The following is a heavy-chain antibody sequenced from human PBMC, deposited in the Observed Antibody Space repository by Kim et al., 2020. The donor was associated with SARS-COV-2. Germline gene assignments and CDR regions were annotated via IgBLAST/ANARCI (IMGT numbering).Heavy chain of an antibody. CDR3: ASDSLTTVVTNY. D-gene: IGHD4-17*01. J-gene: IGHJ4*02. Sequence: GGSLRLSCAASGFTFSSYAMHWVRQAPGKGLEWVAVISYDGSNKYYADSVKGRFTISRDNSKNTLYLQMNSLRAEDTAVYYCASDSLTTVVTNYWGQGTLVTVSS. CDR2: ISYDGSNK. CDR1: GFTFSSYA. V-gene: IGHV3-30*04.